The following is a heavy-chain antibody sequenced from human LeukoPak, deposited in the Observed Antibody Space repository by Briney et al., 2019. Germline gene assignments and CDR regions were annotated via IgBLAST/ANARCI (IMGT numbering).Heavy chain of an antibody. J-gene: IGHJ6*03. V-gene: IGHV4-61*02. D-gene: IGHD6-6*01. Sequence: SETLSLTCTVSGGSISSGSYYWSWIRQPAGKGLKWIGRTYTSGSTNYNPSLKSRVTISVDTSKNQFSLKLSSVTAADTAVYYCASQRAARPRGYYMDVWGKGTTVTVSS. CDR1: GGSISSGSYY. CDR2: TYTSGST. CDR3: ASQRAARPRGYYMDV.